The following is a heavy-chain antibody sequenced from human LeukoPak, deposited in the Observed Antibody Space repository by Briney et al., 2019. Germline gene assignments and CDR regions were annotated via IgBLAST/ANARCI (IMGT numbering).Heavy chain of an antibody. CDR2: TYYRSKWYN. J-gene: IGHJ4*02. Sequence: SQTLSLTCAISGDSVSSNSAAWNWIRQSPSRGLEWLGRTYYRSKWYNDYAVSVKSRITINPDTSKNQFSLKLSSVTAADTAVYYCARDSAGGNDVDDYWGQGTLVTVSS. D-gene: IGHD1-1*01. CDR1: GDSVSSNSAA. CDR3: ARDSAGGNDVDDY. V-gene: IGHV6-1*01.